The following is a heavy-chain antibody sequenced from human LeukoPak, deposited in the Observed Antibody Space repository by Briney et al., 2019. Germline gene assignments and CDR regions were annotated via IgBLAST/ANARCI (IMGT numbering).Heavy chain of an antibody. J-gene: IGHJ3*02. Sequence: ASVKVSCKASGYTFTSYYMHWVRQAPGQGLEWMGIINPSGGSTNYAQKLQGRVTMTKDTSTSTVYMELSSLRSEDTAVYYCARVGDYDAFDIWGQGTMVTVSS. D-gene: IGHD4-17*01. CDR2: INPSGGST. CDR3: ARVGDYDAFDI. CDR1: GYTFTSYY. V-gene: IGHV1-46*01.